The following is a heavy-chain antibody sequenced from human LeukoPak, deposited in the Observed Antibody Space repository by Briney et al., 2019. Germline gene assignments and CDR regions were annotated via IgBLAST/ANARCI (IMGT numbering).Heavy chain of an antibody. J-gene: IGHJ4*02. V-gene: IGHV1-2*02. Sequence: ASVKVSCKASGYTFTGYYMHWVRQAPGQGLEWMGWINPNSGGTNFAQKFQYRVTMTRDTSISTAYMELSRLRSDDSAVYYCARSPDILAGEDFDYWGQGTLVTVSS. CDR3: ARSPDILAGEDFDY. CDR1: GYTFTGYY. CDR2: INPNSGGT. D-gene: IGHD3-9*01.